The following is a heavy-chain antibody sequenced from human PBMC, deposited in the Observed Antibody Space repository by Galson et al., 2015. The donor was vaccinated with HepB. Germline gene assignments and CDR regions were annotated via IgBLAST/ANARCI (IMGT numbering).Heavy chain of an antibody. CDR3: VSYSSTGTTGWRFDP. Sequence: SETLSLTCTVSGGSISSRSYYWGWIRQPPGKGLDYIGHTQYSGNSHYNPSLKSRVTISVDTSKNQLSLKLTSVTAADTATYYCVSYSSTGTTGWRFDPRGQGTLVTVSS. D-gene: IGHD1-1*01. V-gene: IGHV4-39*01. CDR1: GGSISSRSYY. J-gene: IGHJ5*02. CDR2: TQYSGNS.